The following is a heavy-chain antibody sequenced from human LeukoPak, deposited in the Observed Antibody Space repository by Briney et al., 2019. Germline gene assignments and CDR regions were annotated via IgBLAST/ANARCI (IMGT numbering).Heavy chain of an antibody. Sequence: GGSLRLSCAASGFTFSAYWMHWVRQAPGKGLVWVSRINGDGSITSYAESVKGRFTISRDNAKNTVYLQMNSLRAEDTAVYYCARDLELTYYDSSGHDYWGQGTLVTVSS. CDR3: ARDLELTYYDSSGHDY. CDR2: INGDGSIT. J-gene: IGHJ4*02. CDR1: GFTFSAYW. V-gene: IGHV3-74*01. D-gene: IGHD3-22*01.